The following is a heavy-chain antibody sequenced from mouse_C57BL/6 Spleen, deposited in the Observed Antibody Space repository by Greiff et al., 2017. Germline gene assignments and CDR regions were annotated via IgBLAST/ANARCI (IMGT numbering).Heavy chain of an antibody. CDR3: ARGPGDYGSSFAY. CDR1: GYTFPDYN. CDR2: INPNNGGT. Sequence: VQLQQSGPELVKPGASVKIPCKASGYTFPDYNMDWVKQSHGKSLEWIGDINPNNGGTIYNQKFKGKATSTVDKSSSTAYMELRSLTSEDTAVYYCARGPGDYGSSFAYWGQGTLVTVSA. V-gene: IGHV1-18*01. D-gene: IGHD1-1*01. J-gene: IGHJ3*01.